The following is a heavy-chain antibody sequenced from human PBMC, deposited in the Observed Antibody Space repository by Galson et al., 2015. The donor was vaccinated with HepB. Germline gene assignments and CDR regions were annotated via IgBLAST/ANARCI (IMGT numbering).Heavy chain of an antibody. J-gene: IGHJ4*02. D-gene: IGHD3-10*01. CDR3: ARVPLSRLLWFGEVEYYFDY. CDR2: ISYDGSNK. V-gene: IGHV3-30*04. CDR1: GFTFSSYA. Sequence: SLRLSCAASGFTFSSYAMHWVRQAPGKGLEWVAVISYDGSNKYYADSVKGRFTISRDNSKNTLYLQMNSLRAEDTAVYYCARVPLSRLLWFGEVEYYFDYWGQGTLVTVSS.